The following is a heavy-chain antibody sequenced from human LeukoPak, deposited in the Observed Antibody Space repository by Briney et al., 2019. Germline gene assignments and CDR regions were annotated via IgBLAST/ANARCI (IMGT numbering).Heavy chain of an antibody. D-gene: IGHD2-15*01. CDR1: GFTLGDYA. CDR3: AKVLVLSASSGAFVI. Sequence: GGSLRLSCAASGFTLGDYAMHWVRQAPGKGLEWVSGISWSGGVIGYGDSVKGRFTISRDNAKDSLYLEMNSLRAKDMALYFCAKVLVLSASSGAFVILGQGTMVIDCS. CDR2: ISWSGGVI. J-gene: IGHJ3*02. V-gene: IGHV3-9*03.